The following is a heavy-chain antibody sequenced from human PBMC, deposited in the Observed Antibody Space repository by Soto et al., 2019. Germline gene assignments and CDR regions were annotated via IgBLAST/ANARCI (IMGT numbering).Heavy chain of an antibody. CDR2: VTTFNGKT. CDR1: GYTFTNFG. CDR3: VKDRYAYFDPPASDH. V-gene: IGHV1-18*01. Sequence: QVRLVQSGAEVKKPGASVKVSCETSGYTFTNFGISWVRQAPGQGLEWMGWVTTFNGKTNYAQKFQGRITVTTDTSTSTVYMELRTLISDDTAIYYSVKDRYAYFDPPASDHWGPRTLITVSS. D-gene: IGHD3-9*01. J-gene: IGHJ1*01.